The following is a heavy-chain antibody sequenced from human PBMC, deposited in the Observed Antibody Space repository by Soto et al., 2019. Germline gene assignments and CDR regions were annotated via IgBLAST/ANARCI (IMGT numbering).Heavy chain of an antibody. J-gene: IGHJ4*02. V-gene: IGHV4-31*03. Sequence: SETLSLTCTVSGGSISSGGYYWSWIRQHPGKGLEWIGYIYYSGSTYYNPSLKSRVTISVDTSKNQFSLKLSSVTAADTAVYYCARVGPPTETFDYWGQGTLVTVSS. CDR1: GGSISSGGYY. CDR3: ARVGPPTETFDY. CDR2: IYYSGST.